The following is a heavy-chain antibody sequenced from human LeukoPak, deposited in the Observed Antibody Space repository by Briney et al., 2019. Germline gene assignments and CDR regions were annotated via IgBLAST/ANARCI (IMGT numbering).Heavy chain of an antibody. J-gene: IGHJ4*02. CDR3: GRLWFGESTDKEFDY. V-gene: IGHV4-59*01. CDR1: GGSISSYY. Sequence: SETLSLTCTVSGGSISSYYWSWIRQPPGKGLEWIGYIYYSGSTNYNPSLKSRVTISVDTSKNQFSLKLSSVTAADTAVYYCGRLWFGESTDKEFDYWGQGTLVTVSS. D-gene: IGHD3-10*01. CDR2: IYYSGST.